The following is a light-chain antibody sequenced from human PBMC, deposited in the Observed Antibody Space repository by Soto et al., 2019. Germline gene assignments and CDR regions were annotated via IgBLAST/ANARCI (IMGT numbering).Light chain of an antibody. CDR2: GAS. J-gene: IGKJ1*01. V-gene: IGKV3-15*01. CDR1: QSVSTN. CDR3: QQYNNWPRT. Sequence: EIVMTQSPATLSVSPGERATLSCRASQSVSTNLAWYQQKPGQAPRLHIYGASTRATGIPARFSGSGSGTEFTLTISSLQSEDFAVYNCQQYNNWPRTFGQGTKVDIK.